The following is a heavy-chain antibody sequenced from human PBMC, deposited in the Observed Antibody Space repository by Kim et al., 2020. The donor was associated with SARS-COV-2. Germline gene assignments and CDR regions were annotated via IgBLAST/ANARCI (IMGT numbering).Heavy chain of an antibody. D-gene: IGHD6-6*01. CDR1: GGSISSGGYY. V-gene: IGHV4-31*03. Sequence: SETLSLTCTVSGGSISSGGYYWSWIRQHPEKGLEWIGYIHNSGDTYCNPSLKGRATVSQDTSKNQFSLNLNSVTAADTAVYYCARLIAARPEEDYWGQGTLVTVSS. CDR2: IHNSGDT. CDR3: ARLIAARPEEDY. J-gene: IGHJ4*02.